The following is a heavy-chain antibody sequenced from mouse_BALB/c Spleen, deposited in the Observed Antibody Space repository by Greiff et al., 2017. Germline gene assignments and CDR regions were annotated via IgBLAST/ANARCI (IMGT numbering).Heavy chain of an antibody. V-gene: IGHV1S81*02. Sequence: QVQLKQPGAELVKPGASVKLSCKASGYTFTSYYMYWVKQRPGQGLEWIGGINPSNGGTNFNEKFKSKATLTVDKSSSTAYMQLSSLTSEDSAVYYCTRRSPMITTYFDVWGAGTTVTVSS. CDR2: INPSNGGT. D-gene: IGHD2-4*01. J-gene: IGHJ1*01. CDR1: GYTFTSYY. CDR3: TRRSPMITTYFDV.